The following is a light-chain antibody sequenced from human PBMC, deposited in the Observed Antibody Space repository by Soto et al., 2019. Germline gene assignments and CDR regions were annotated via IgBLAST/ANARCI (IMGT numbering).Light chain of an antibody. Sequence: QSALTQPASVSGSPGQSITLSCTGTSSDVGGYKYVSWYQQHPGKAHKLLIYDVSNRPSGVSNRFSGSKSGNTASLTIFGLQAEDEADYYCSSYSSSSTPYVFGTGTKVTVL. J-gene: IGLJ1*01. CDR3: SSYSSSSTPYV. CDR2: DVS. V-gene: IGLV2-14*01. CDR1: SSDVGGYKY.